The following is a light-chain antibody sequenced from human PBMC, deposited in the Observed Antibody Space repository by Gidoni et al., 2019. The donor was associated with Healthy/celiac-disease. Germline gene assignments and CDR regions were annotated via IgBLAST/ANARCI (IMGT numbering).Light chain of an antibody. CDR3: QQRSNWPPMYT. Sequence: EIVLTQSPATQSLSPGERATLSCRASQSVSSYLAWYQQKPGQAPRLLIYDASNWATGIPARFSGSGSGTDFTLTISILGPEDFAVYYCQQRSNWPPMYTFGQGTKLEIK. V-gene: IGKV3-11*01. CDR2: DAS. CDR1: QSVSSY. J-gene: IGKJ2*01.